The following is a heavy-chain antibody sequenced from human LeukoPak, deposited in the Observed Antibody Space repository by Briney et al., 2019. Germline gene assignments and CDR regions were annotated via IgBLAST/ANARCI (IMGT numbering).Heavy chain of an antibody. V-gene: IGHV3-7*05. CDR2: IKQDGSDK. CDR3: ARHWPPVPS. CDR1: GFTFRNYR. Sequence: PGGSLRLSCAASGFTFRNYRMSWVRQAPGKGLEWVANIKQDGSDKTYVDSVKGRFTISRDNAKNSLYLQMSSLTAEDTAVYYCARHWPPVPSWGQGTLVTDSS. J-gene: IGHJ5*02.